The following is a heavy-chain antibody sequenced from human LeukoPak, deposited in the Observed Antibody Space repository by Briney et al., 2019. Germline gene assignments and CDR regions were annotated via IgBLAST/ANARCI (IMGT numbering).Heavy chain of an antibody. D-gene: IGHD4-17*01. J-gene: IGHJ5*02. CDR3: AKESLSTVTTWFIWFDP. CDR1: GFTFSSYA. V-gene: IGHV3-23*01. CDR2: ISGSGGST. Sequence: PGGSLRLSCAASGFTFSSYAMSWVRQAPGKGLEWVSVISGSGGSTYYADSVKGRFTISRDNSKNTLYLQMNSLRAEDTAVYYCAKESLSTVTTWFIWFDPWGQGTLVTVSS.